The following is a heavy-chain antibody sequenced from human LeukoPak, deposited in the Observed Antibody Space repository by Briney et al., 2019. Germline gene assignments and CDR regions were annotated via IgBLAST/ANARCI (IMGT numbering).Heavy chain of an antibody. V-gene: IGHV3-9*01. CDR1: GFTFDDYA. CDR3: AKAVAGTIWYFDY. Sequence: LAGGSLRLSCAASGFTFDDYAMHCVLQAPGKGLEWISGISWNSGSIGYADSVKGRFTISRDDAKNSLYLHLNSLRAEDTALYYCAKAVAGTIWYFDYWGQGTLVTVSS. D-gene: IGHD6-19*01. J-gene: IGHJ4*02. CDR2: ISWNSGSI.